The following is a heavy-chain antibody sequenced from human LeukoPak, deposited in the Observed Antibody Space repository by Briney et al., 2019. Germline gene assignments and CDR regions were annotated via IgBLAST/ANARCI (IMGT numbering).Heavy chain of an antibody. J-gene: IGHJ6*02. Sequence: SETLSLTCTASGGSIISYYWSWIRQPPRKGLQWIGYIYYSGSTNYNPSLKSRVTISVDTSKNQFSLKLSSVTAADTAVYYCARVVVVPAAIMDVWGQGTTVTVSS. CDR2: IYYSGST. V-gene: IGHV4-59*01. D-gene: IGHD2-2*02. CDR3: ARVVVVPAAIMDV. CDR1: GGSIISYY.